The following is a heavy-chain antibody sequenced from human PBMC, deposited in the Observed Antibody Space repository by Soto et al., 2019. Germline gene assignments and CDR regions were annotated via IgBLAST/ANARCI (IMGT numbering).Heavy chain of an antibody. V-gene: IGHV4-59*01. Sequence: SETLSLTCTVSGGSISSYYWSWIRQPPGKGLEWIGYIYYSGSTNYNPSLKSRVTISVDTSKNQFSLKLSSVTAADTAVYYCARDLGYSYGLDYWGQGTLVTGSS. D-gene: IGHD5-18*01. CDR3: ARDLGYSYGLDY. J-gene: IGHJ4*02. CDR1: GGSISSYY. CDR2: IYYSGST.